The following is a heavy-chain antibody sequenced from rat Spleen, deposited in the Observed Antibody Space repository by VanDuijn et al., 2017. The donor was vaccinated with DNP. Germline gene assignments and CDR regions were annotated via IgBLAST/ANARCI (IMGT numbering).Heavy chain of an antibody. J-gene: IGHJ2*01. Sequence: EVQLVESGGGLLQPGRSLKLSCAASGFTFSSYDMAWVRQAPSKGLEWVASVNTGGGITYYRDSVKGRFTISRDNAKSTLYLQMDSLRSEDTATYYCATEDYGFPFDYWGQGVMVTVSS. CDR3: ATEDYGFPFDY. D-gene: IGHD4-1*01. V-gene: IGHV5-27*01. CDR2: VNTGGGIT. CDR1: GFTFSSYD.